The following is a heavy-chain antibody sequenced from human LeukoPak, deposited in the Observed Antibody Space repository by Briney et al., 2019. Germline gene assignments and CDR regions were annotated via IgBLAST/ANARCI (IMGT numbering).Heavy chain of an antibody. CDR2: INHSGST. V-gene: IGHV4-34*01. CDR1: GGSFSGYY. D-gene: IGHD3-22*01. CDR3: ARGSGYRSGYYY. J-gene: IGHJ4*01. Sequence: PSETLSLTCAVYGGSFSGYYWSWIRQPPGKGLEWIREINHSGSTNYNPSLKSRVTISVDTSKNQFSLKLSSVTAADTAVYYCARGSGYRSGYYYWGQGTLVTVSS.